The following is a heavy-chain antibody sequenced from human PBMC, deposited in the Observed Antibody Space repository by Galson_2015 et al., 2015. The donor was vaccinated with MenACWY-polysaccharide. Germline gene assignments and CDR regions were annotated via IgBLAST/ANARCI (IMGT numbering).Heavy chain of an antibody. J-gene: IGHJ4*02. V-gene: IGHV3-33*01. D-gene: IGHD6-13*01. CDR1: GFTFSNYG. Sequence: SLRLSCAASGFTFSNYGMHWVRQAPGKGLEWVAVIWHGGDHKYYAESVKGRFSISRDNSKNTLYLQMNSLRVEDMAVYFCARDINSKWYDYWGQGTLVTVSS. CDR2: IWHGGDHK. CDR3: ARDINSKWYDY.